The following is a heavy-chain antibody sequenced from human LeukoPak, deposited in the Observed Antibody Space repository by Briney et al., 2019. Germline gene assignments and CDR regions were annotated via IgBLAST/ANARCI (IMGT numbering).Heavy chain of an antibody. D-gene: IGHD3-10*01. CDR1: GYSFTDYY. J-gene: IGHJ4*02. V-gene: IGHV1-2*02. CDR3: ARGREIHGGSDTKLDDY. CDR2: FSPRSGDT. Sequence: ASVKVSCKASGYSFTDYYMHWVRQAPGQGLEGMGWFSPRSGDTSYAQKFQGRVTMTRDTSINTVDMDLSGLTSDDTAVFYCARGREIHGGSDTKLDDYWGQGPLVTVSS.